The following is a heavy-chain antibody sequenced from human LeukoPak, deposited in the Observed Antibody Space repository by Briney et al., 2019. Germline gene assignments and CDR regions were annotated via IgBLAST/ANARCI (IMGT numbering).Heavy chain of an antibody. V-gene: IGHV3-33*01. D-gene: IGHD1-26*01. CDR3: ARARLASGGWYFAH. CDR1: GFTFSTSA. CDR2: IWADEKYK. J-gene: IGHJ4*02. Sequence: QTGGSLRLSCVASGFTFSTSAMHWVRQTPGKGLEWVSVIWADEKYKDYVDSMKGRFTISRDNSGNTLYLQMSSLRAEDTAVYYCARARLASGGWYFAHWGQGTLVTVSS.